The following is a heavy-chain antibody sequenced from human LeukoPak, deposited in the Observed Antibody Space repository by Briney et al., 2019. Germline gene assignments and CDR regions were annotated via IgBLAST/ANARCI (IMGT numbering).Heavy chain of an antibody. CDR1: GGSFSGYY. V-gene: IGHV4-34*01. CDR2: INHSGST. D-gene: IGHD3-22*01. Sequence: PSETLSLTCAVYGGSFSGYYWSWIRQPPGKGLEWIGEINHSGSTNYNPSLKSRVTISVDTSKNQFSLKLSSVTAADTAVYYCARERDDFDRGYDYWGQGTLVTVSS. J-gene: IGHJ4*02. CDR3: ARERDDFDRGYDY.